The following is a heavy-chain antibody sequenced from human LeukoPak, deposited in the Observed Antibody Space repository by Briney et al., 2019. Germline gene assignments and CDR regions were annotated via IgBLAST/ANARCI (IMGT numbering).Heavy chain of an antibody. Sequence: SETLSLTCAVYGGSFSGYYWGWIRQPPGKGLEGIGEINHSGSTNYNPSLKSRVTISVDTSKNQSSLKLSSVTAAATAVSYCARGALPHCGGDCYYFDYWGQGSLVTVSS. J-gene: IGHJ4*02. CDR1: GGSFSGYY. CDR3: ARGALPHCGGDCYYFDY. V-gene: IGHV4-34*01. D-gene: IGHD2-21*02. CDR2: INHSGST.